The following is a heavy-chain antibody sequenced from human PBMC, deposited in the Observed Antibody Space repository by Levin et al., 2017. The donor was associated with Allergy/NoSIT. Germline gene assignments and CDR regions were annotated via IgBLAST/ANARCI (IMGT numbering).Heavy chain of an antibody. V-gene: IGHV3-23*01. J-gene: IGHJ2*01. CDR3: AKVDIVVVPAAMNWYFDL. D-gene: IGHD2-2*01. CDR1: GFTFSSYA. Sequence: GESLKISCAASGFTFSSYAMSWVRQAPGKGLEWVSAISGSGGSTYYADSVKGRFTISRDNSKNTLYLQMNSLRAEDTAVYYCAKVDIVVVPAAMNWYFDLWGRGTLVTVSS. CDR2: ISGSGGST.